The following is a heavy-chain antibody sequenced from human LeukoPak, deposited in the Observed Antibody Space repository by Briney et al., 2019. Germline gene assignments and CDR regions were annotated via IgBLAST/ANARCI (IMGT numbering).Heavy chain of an antibody. CDR3: ARDPPVVPAALVAP. CDR2: ISSSSSYI. V-gene: IGHV3-21*01. CDR1: GFTFSSYS. J-gene: IGHJ4*02. D-gene: IGHD2-2*01. Sequence: GGSLRLSCAASGFTFSSYSMNWVRQAPGKGLEWVSSISSSSSYIYYADSVKGRFTISRDNAKNSLYLQMNSLRAEDTAVYYCARDPPVVPAALVAPWGQGTLVTVSS.